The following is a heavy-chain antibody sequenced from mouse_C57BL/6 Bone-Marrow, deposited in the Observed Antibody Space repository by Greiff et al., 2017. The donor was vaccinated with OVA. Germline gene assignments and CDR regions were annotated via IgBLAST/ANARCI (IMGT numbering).Heavy chain of an antibody. J-gene: IGHJ1*03. D-gene: IGHD1-1*01. CDR2: IYPRSGNT. Sequence: VKLQESGAELARPGASVKLSCKASGYTFTSYGISWVKQRTGQGLEWIGEIYPRSGNTCYNEKFKGKATLTADKSSSTAYMELRSLTSEDSAVYFCGSSYVFAVWGTGTTVTVSA. CDR1: GYTFTSYG. CDR3: GSSYVFAV. V-gene: IGHV1-81*01.